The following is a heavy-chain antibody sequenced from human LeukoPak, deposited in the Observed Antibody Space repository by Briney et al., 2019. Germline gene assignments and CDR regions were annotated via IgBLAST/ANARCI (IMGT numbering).Heavy chain of an antibody. Sequence: GASVKVSCKASGGTFSSYAISWVRQAPGQGLEWMGGIIPIFGTANYAQKLQGRVTITTDESTSTAYMELSSLRSEDTAVYYCATLRRWLGSHYFDYWGQGTLVTVSS. J-gene: IGHJ4*02. CDR3: ATLRRWLGSHYFDY. CDR2: IIPIFGTA. V-gene: IGHV1-69*05. D-gene: IGHD6-19*01. CDR1: GGTFSSYA.